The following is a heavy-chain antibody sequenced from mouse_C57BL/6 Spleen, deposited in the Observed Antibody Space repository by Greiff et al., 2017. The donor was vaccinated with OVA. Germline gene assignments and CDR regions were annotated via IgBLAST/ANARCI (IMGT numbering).Heavy chain of an antibody. D-gene: IGHD1-1*01. Sequence: VKLMESGPGLVAPSQSLSITCTVSGFSLTSYAISWVRQPPGKGLEWLGVIWTGGGTNYNSALKSRLSISKDNSKSQVFLKMNSLQTDDTARYYCARKPGTVVTPYAMDYWGQGTSVTVSS. V-gene: IGHV2-9-1*01. CDR1: GFSLTSYA. CDR3: ARKPGTVVTPYAMDY. J-gene: IGHJ4*01. CDR2: IWTGGGT.